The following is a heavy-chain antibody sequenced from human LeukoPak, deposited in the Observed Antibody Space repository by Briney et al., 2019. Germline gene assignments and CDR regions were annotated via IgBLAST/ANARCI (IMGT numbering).Heavy chain of an antibody. CDR2: INHSGST. CDR1: GGSISSSSYY. J-gene: IGHJ4*02. CDR3: ARGRGSGWYSGY. Sequence: SETLSLTCTVSGGSISSSSYYWGWVSQPRGRGREWIGDINHSGSTNYNPSLKSRLSISVDTSKNQFSLKLSSVTAADTAVYYCARGRGSGWYSGYWGQGTLVTVSS. V-gene: IGHV4-39*07. D-gene: IGHD6-19*01.